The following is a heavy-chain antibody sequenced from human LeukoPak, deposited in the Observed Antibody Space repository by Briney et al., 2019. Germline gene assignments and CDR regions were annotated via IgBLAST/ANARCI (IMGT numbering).Heavy chain of an antibody. CDR1: GYTFTSYD. CDR3: AREPYCSSTSCYYYYYYMDV. CDR2: MNPNSGNT. J-gene: IGHJ6*03. V-gene: IGHV1-8*01. Sequence: ASVKVSCKASGYTFTSYDINWVRQATGQGLEWMGWMNPNSGNTGYAQKFQGRVTMTRNTSISTAYMELSSLRSEDTAVYYCAREPYCSSTSCYYYYYYMDVWGKGTTVTISS. D-gene: IGHD2-2*01.